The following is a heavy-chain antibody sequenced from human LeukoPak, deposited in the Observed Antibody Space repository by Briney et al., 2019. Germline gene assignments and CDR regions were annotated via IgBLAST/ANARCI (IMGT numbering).Heavy chain of an antibody. CDR3: ARGPSPTRGCNYGHFDY. D-gene: IGHD5-18*01. V-gene: IGHV3-64*01. Sequence: QPGGSLRLSCAASGFTFSSYTMHWVRQAPGKGLEYVSTVSSNGGSTYYANSVKGRFTISRDNSKNTLYLQMGSLRPEDMAVYYCARGPSPTRGCNYGHFDYWGQGTLVTVSS. CDR2: VSSNGGST. J-gene: IGHJ4*02. CDR1: GFTFSSYT.